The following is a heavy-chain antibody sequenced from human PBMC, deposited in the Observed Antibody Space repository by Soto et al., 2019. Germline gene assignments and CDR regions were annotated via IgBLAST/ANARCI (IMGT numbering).Heavy chain of an antibody. CDR1: GYSFTSYW. Sequence: SLKISCQGSGYSFTSYWISWVRQMPGKGLEWMGRIDPSDSYTRYSPSFQGHVTISVDKSTSTAYLQWTSLKASDTATYYCARAYGGDFNYYGMDVWGQGTTVTVSS. CDR2: IDPSDSYT. CDR3: ARAYGGDFNYYGMDV. J-gene: IGHJ6*02. D-gene: IGHD2-21*02. V-gene: IGHV5-10-1*01.